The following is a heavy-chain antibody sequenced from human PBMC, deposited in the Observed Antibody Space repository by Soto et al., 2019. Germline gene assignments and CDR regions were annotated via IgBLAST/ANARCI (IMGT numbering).Heavy chain of an antibody. Sequence: QLQLQESGSGLVKPSQTLSLTCAVSGGSISSGYSWSWIRQPPGKGLEWIGYIYHSGITHYNPSLKSRVTISVDRSKNQFSLKLSSVTAADTAVYYCARGYCSISSCSNWLDPWGQGTLVTVSS. CDR2: IYHSGIT. V-gene: IGHV4-30-2*01. J-gene: IGHJ5*02. D-gene: IGHD2-2*01. CDR3: ARGYCSISSCSNWLDP. CDR1: GGSISSGYS.